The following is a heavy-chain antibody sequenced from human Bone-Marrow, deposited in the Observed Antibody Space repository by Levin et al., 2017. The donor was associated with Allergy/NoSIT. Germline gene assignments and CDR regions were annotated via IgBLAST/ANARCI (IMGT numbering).Heavy chain of an antibody. Sequence: LSLTCAASGFSLSSYATHWVRQAPGKGLEWVAVISYDGNNKYYSDSVKGRFTISRDNPKNTVYLQMNSLKAEDTAVYFCARDLVRVTMIRGRMDVWGKGTTVTVSS. CDR1: GFSLSSYA. CDR3: ARDLVRVTMIRGRMDV. CDR2: ISYDGNNK. J-gene: IGHJ6*03. V-gene: IGHV3-30-3*01. D-gene: IGHD3-10*01.